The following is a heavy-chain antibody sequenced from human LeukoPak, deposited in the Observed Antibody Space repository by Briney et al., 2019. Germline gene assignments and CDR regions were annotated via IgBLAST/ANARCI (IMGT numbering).Heavy chain of an antibody. J-gene: IGHJ6*02. Sequence: GGSLRLSCAASGFTFSSYWMNWARQAPGKGLEWVASINHNGNVNYYVDSVKGRFTISRDNAKNSLYLQMSNLRAEDTAVYFCARGGALDVWGQGATVTVSS. CDR1: GFTFSSYW. V-gene: IGHV3-7*03. CDR3: ARGGALDV. D-gene: IGHD4/OR15-4a*01. CDR2: INHNGNVN.